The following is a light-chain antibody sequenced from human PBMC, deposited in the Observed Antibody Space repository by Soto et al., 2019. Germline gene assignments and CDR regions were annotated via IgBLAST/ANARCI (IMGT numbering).Light chain of an antibody. J-gene: IGKJ4*01. CDR1: RDITNY. V-gene: IGKV1-17*03. CDR2: GAS. Sequence: DIQMTQSPSAMSASVGDRVTITCRASRDITNYLAWFQQKPGKVPKRLIFGASRLQSGVPSRFSGSGSGTEFTLTISSLQHEDFETYSCLQADTYPLTLGGGTKVDIK. CDR3: LQADTYPLT.